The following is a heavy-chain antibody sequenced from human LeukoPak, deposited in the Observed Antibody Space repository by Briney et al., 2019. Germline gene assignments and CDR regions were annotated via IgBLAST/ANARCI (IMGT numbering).Heavy chain of an antibody. CDR2: VHTSGNT. CDR3: ARDNEWELRDAFDI. V-gene: IGHV4-4*07. CDR1: GVSISTYY. J-gene: IGHJ3*02. D-gene: IGHD1-26*01. Sequence: SETLSLTCTVSGVSISTYYLSWIRQPAGKGLEWIGRVHTSGNTDYNPYLKSRVTMSLDTSKNQLSLNLYSVTAADTAVYYCARDNEWELRDAFDIWGQGTMVTVSS.